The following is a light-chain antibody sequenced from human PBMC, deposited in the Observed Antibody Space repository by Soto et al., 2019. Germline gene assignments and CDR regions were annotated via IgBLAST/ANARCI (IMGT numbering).Light chain of an antibody. CDR2: RNN. Sequence: QSVLTQPPSASGTPGQRVTISCSGSSSNIGSNYVYWYQQLPGTAPKLLIYRNNQRPSGVPDRFSGSKSGTSASLAISGLRSEDEADYYCAAYDDSLSGVVFGAGTKLTVL. V-gene: IGLV1-47*01. J-gene: IGLJ2*01. CDR3: AAYDDSLSGVV. CDR1: SSNIGSNY.